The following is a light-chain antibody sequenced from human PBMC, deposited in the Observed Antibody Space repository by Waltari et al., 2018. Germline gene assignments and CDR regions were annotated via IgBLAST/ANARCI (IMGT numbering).Light chain of an antibody. CDR3: QQYDGEVLT. CDR1: QSVSRNY. Sequence: EIVLTQSPGTLSLSPGERATLSCRASQSVSRNYLNWYQQKGGQAPRLLIHGASIRATGSPDRFSGSGSGTDFTLTISRLEPEDFAVYYCQQYDGEVLTFGGGTKVEI. CDR2: GAS. J-gene: IGKJ4*01. V-gene: IGKV3-20*01.